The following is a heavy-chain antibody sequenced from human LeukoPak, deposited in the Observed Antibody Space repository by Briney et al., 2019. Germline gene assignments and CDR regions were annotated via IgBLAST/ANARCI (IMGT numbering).Heavy chain of an antibody. D-gene: IGHD5-18*01. CDR3: ARALRKDTAMVYDAFDI. CDR1: GFTFSDYY. Sequence: GGSLRLSCAASGFTFSDYYMSWIRQAPGKGLEWVSYISSSGSTIYYADSVKGRFTISRDNAKNSLYLQMNSLRAEDTAVYYCARALRKDTAMVYDAFDIWGQGTMVTVSS. V-gene: IGHV3-11*04. J-gene: IGHJ3*02. CDR2: ISSSGSTI.